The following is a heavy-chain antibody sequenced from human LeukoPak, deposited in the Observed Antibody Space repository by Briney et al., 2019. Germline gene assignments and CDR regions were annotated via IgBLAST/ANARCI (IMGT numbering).Heavy chain of an antibody. J-gene: IGHJ4*02. CDR1: GFTLSSYA. D-gene: IGHD6-13*01. Sequence: GGSLRLSCAASGFTLSSYAMSWVRQAPGKGLEWVSSISASGGSTNYADSVKGRFTISRDNSKNTLYLQMNRLRAEDTAVYYCAKDPLYSSSWYTDYWGQGTLVTVSS. CDR2: ISASGGST. V-gene: IGHV3-23*01. CDR3: AKDPLYSSSWYTDY.